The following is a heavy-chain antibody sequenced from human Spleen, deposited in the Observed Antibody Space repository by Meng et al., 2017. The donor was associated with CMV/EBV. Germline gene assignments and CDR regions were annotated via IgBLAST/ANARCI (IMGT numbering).Heavy chain of an antibody. CDR2: FFHSGDT. D-gene: IGHD5-18*01. CDR3: ARHLRGYSWPKSD. CDR1: GGSVSNSSCC. V-gene: IGHV4-39*01. Sequence: SGGSVSNSSCCWGWIRQPPGKGLEWIGSFFHSGDTYSNPSLRSRVAISVDTSKNQFSLRLNSVTATDTAVYYCARHLRGYSWPKSDWGQGTLVTVSS. J-gene: IGHJ4*02.